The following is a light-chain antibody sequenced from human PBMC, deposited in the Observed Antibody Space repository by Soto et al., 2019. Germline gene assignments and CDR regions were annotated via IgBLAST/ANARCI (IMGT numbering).Light chain of an antibody. V-gene: IGLV1-44*01. Sequence: QSVLTQPPSASGTPGQRVTISCSGGSSKIGTNAVNWYQQLPGTAPKLLIYNNNPRPSGVPDRFSGSKSGTSASLTISGLQFEGEADYYCAAWDDSLNGYVFGTGTKVPVL. CDR3: AAWDDSLNGYV. J-gene: IGLJ1*01. CDR1: SSKIGTNA. CDR2: NNN.